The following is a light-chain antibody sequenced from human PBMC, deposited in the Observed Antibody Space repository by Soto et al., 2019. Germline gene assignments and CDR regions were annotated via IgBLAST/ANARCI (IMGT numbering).Light chain of an antibody. J-gene: IGKJ4*01. V-gene: IGKV1-5*03. CDR1: QSISSW. CDR2: KAS. CDR3: QQYSGYSRT. Sequence: DIQMTQSPSTLSASVGERVTITCRASQSISSWLAWYQQKPGKAPKLLIYKASSLESWVPSRFSGSGSGTEFTLTISSLQPDDFATYYCQQYSGYSRTFGGGTKMEIK.